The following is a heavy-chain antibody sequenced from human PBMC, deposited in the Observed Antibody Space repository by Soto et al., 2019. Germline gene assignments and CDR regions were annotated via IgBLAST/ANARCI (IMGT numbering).Heavy chain of an antibody. CDR1: GFTFSSYG. Sequence: GGSLRLSCAASGFTFSSYGMHWVRQAPGKGLEYVSAISSNGGSTYYANSVKGRFTISRDNSKNTLYLQMGSLRAEDMAVYYCARVGCSGGSCYSYFQHWGQGTLVTVSS. V-gene: IGHV3-64*01. CDR2: ISSNGGST. D-gene: IGHD2-15*01. J-gene: IGHJ1*01. CDR3: ARVGCSGGSCYSYFQH.